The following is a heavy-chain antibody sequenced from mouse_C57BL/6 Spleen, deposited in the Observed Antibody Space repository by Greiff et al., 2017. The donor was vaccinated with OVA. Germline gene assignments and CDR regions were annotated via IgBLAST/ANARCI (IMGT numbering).Heavy chain of an antibody. V-gene: IGHV2-5*01. CDR3: AKTITTVVAPGAMDY. J-gene: IGHJ4*01. CDR2: IWRGGST. CDR1: GFSLTSYG. D-gene: IGHD1-1*01. Sequence: QVQLQQSGPGLVQPSQSLSITCTVSGFSLTSYGVHWVRQSPGKGLEWLGVIWRGGSTDYNAAFMSRLSITKDNSKSQVFFKMNSLQADDTAIYYCAKTITTVVAPGAMDYWGQGTSVTVSS.